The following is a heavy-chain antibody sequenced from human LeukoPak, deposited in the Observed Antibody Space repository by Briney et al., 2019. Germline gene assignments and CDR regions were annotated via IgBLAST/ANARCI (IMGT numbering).Heavy chain of an antibody. V-gene: IGHV4-4*07. CDR3: ARQSNYDYVWGSYRPFDL. D-gene: IGHD3-16*02. J-gene: IGHJ2*01. Sequence: SETLSLTCTVSGGSISSYYWSWIRQPAGKGLEWIGRIYTSGSTNYNPSLKSRVTISVDTSKNQFSLKLSSVTAADTAVYYCARQSNYDYVWGSYRPFDLWGRGTLVTVSS. CDR2: IYTSGST. CDR1: GGSISSYY.